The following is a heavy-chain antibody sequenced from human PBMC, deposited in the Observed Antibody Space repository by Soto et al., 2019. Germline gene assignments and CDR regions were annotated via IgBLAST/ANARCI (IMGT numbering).Heavy chain of an antibody. D-gene: IGHD3-10*01. V-gene: IGHV4-34*01. Sequence: QVQLQQWGAGLLKPSETLSLTCAVYGESFSGYYWTWIRQPPGTGLVWTGEINHSGSTNYNPSLKQRVTISVDTSKIQFSLKLPSVAAADTAVYYCATDNITALFDYWGQGTRVTVSS. CDR1: GESFSGYY. CDR2: INHSGST. J-gene: IGHJ4*02. CDR3: ATDNITALFDY.